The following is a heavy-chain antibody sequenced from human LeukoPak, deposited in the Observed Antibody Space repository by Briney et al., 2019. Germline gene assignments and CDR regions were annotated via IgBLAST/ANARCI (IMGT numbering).Heavy chain of an antibody. D-gene: IGHD6-6*01. CDR2: IYTSGST. Sequence: TSETLSLTCTVSGGSISSGSYYWSWIRQPAGKGLEWIGRIYTSGSTNYNPSLKSRVTISVDTSKNQFSLKLSSVTAADTAVYYCARDPAYRCSSLDYWGQGTLVTVSS. CDR1: GGSISSGSYY. J-gene: IGHJ4*02. V-gene: IGHV4-61*02. CDR3: ARDPAYRCSSLDY.